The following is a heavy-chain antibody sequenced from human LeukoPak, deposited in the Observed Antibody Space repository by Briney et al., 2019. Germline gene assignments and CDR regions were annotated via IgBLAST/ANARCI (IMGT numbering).Heavy chain of an antibody. D-gene: IGHD1-26*01. V-gene: IGHV3-7*01. CDR1: GFTFSSYW. J-gene: IGHJ4*02. CDR3: ARWGSGSYEAFDY. CDR2: VKQDGSEK. Sequence: GGSLRLSCAASGFTFSSYWMSWVRQAPGKGLEWVANVKQDGSEKYYVDSVKGRFTISRDNAKNSLYLQMNSLRAEDTAVYYCARWGSGSYEAFDYWGQGTLVTVSS.